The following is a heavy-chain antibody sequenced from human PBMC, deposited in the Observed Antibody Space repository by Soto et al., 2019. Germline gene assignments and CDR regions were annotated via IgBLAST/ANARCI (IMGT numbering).Heavy chain of an antibody. CDR2: IYPGDSDT. V-gene: IGHV5-51*01. J-gene: IGHJ3*02. D-gene: IGHD6-19*01. Sequence: PVESLKISCKGSGYSFTSYWIGWVRQMPGKGLEWMGIIYPGDSDTRYSPSFQGQVTISADKSISTAYLQWSSLKASDTAMYYCARGGIAVATTMAFDIWGQGTMVTVSS. CDR3: ARGGIAVATTMAFDI. CDR1: GYSFTSYW.